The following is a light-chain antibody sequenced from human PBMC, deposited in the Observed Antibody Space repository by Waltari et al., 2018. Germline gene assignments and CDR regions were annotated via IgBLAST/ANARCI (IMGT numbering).Light chain of an antibody. Sequence: QSALTQPPSASGSPGQSVTISCTGTSNDVGRCNYVSWYQQYPGKAPKLIIYEVNKRPSGVPDRFSGSKSGNTASLTVSGLQDEDEGDYYCSSCAGSNKLVFGGGTKVTVL. CDR3: SSCAGSNKLV. CDR1: SNDVGRCNY. V-gene: IGLV2-8*01. J-gene: IGLJ3*02. CDR2: EVN.